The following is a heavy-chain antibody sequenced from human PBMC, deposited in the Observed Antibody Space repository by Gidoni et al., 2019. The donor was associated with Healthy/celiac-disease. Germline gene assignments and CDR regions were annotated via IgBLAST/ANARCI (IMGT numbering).Heavy chain of an antibody. CDR2: SNPNSGGK. CDR3: ARDCEGGDDVEAFDI. V-gene: IGHV1-2*02. D-gene: IGHD5-12*01. J-gene: IGHJ3*02. Sequence: HVQLVHSRAAVKKPEASVQVSCKASGYTFTGYYMHWVRQAPGQGLEWMGWSNPNSGGKNYAQKFQGRVTMTRETAISTAYMELSRLRSDDTAVYYCARDCEGGDDVEAFDIWGQGTMVTVSS. CDR1: GYTFTGYY.